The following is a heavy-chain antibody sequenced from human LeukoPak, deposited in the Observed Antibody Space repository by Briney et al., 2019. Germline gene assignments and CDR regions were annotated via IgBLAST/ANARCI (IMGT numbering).Heavy chain of an antibody. J-gene: IGHJ5*02. CDR2: ISWNSGSI. D-gene: IGHD6-6*01. CDR3: ATSMAGHNWFDP. CDR1: GFTFDDYA. V-gene: IGHV3-9*01. Sequence: PGGSLRLSCAASGFTFDDYAMHWVRQAPGKGLEWVSGISWNSGSIGYADSVKGRFTISRDNAKNSLYLQMNSLRAEDTAVYYCATSMAGHNWFDPWGQGTLVTVSS.